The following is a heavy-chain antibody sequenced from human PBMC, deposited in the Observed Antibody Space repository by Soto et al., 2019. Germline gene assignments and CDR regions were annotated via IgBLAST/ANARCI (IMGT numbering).Heavy chain of an antibody. Sequence: QVQLVESGGGVVQPGTSLRLSCAPSGFTFSSYGMYWVRQAPGKGLEWVAVVSYDGNNKYYADSVKGRFTISRDNAKNMLYLQINSLRAEDTAVYYCAKDHGQQLVINYGMDVWGQGTTVTVSS. J-gene: IGHJ6*02. CDR1: GFTFSSYG. CDR3: AKDHGQQLVINYGMDV. V-gene: IGHV3-30*18. D-gene: IGHD6-13*01. CDR2: VSYDGNNK.